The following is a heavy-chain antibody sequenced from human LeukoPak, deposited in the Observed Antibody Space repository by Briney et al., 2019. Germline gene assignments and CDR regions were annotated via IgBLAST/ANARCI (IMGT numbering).Heavy chain of an antibody. CDR2: IYYSGGT. CDR3: ARLRGAGSWYFDL. V-gene: IGHV4-59*12. D-gene: IGHD3-10*01. J-gene: IGHJ2*01. Sequence: SETLSLTCTVSGDSIGNSYWWTWIRQPPGKGLEWIGYIYYSGGTNYNPSLKSRVTISVDTSKNQFSLKLTSVTAADTAVYYCARLRGAGSWYFDLWGRGTLVTVSS. CDR1: GDSIGNSY.